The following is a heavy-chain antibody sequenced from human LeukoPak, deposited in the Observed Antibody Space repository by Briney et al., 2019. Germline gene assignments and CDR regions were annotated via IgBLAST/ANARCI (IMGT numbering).Heavy chain of an antibody. CDR2: ISSSGSTI. CDR3: ARAGSYRYTDYYYGMDV. V-gene: IGHV3-48*03. CDR1: GFTLSRYE. Sequence: GGSLRLSCAASGFTLSRYEMNWVRQAPGKGLEWVSYISSSGSTIYYADSVKGRFTISRDNAKNSLYLQMNSLRAEDTAVYYCARAGSYRYTDYYYGMDVWGQGTTVTVSS. D-gene: IGHD3-16*02. J-gene: IGHJ6*02.